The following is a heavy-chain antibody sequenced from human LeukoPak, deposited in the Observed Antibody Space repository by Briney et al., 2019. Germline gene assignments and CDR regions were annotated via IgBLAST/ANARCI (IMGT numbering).Heavy chain of an antibody. J-gene: IGHJ5*02. CDR3: ARDKGHDYGESWFDP. CDR2: IYHSWSS. CDR1: GYSISRCYY. Sequence: SETLSLTCTVSGYSISRCYYWGWIRQPPGKGLEWIGNIYHSWSSYYNPSLKSRVTISVDTSKNQFSLKLSSVTAADTAVYYCARDKGHDYGESWFDPWGQGTLVTVSS. V-gene: IGHV4-38-2*02. D-gene: IGHD4-17*01.